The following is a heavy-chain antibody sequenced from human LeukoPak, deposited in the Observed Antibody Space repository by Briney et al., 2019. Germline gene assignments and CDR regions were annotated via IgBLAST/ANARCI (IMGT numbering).Heavy chain of an antibody. D-gene: IGHD3-22*01. J-gene: IGHJ3*02. CDR3: ARDLTMIVVGKWDAFDI. CDR2: ISAYNGNT. CDR1: GYTFTSYC. Sequence: GASVKVSCKASGYTFTSYCISWVRQAPGQGLEWMGWISAYNGNTNYAQKLQGRVTVTTDTSTSTAYMELRSLRSDDTAVYYCARDLTMIVVGKWDAFDIWGQGTMVTVSS. V-gene: IGHV1-18*01.